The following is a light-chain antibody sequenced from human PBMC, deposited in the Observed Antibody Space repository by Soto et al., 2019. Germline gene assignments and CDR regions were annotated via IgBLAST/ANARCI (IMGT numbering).Light chain of an antibody. CDR3: QSYDTTLTGV. V-gene: IGLV1-40*01. J-gene: IGLJ1*01. CDR2: GND. CDR1: RSNIGSNYD. Sequence: QSVLTQPPSVSGAPGXRITISCTGSRSNIGSNYDVHWYRQLPGAPPTLLIYGNDNRPSGVPDRFSASKSGTSASLAINGLQTEDEGDYYCQSYDTTLTGVFGTGTKVTVL.